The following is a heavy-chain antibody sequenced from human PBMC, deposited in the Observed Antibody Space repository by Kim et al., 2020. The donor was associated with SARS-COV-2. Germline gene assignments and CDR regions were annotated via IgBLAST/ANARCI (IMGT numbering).Heavy chain of an antibody. Sequence: VKGKLTIARENSKNTLYLQMSSLRAEDTAVYYCVKGYDFWSGPGNDAFDIWGQGTMVTVSS. D-gene: IGHD3-3*01. V-gene: IGHV3-64D*06. J-gene: IGHJ3*02. CDR3: VKGYDFWSGPGNDAFDI.